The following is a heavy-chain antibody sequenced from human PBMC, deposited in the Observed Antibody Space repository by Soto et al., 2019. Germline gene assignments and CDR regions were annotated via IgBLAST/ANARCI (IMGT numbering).Heavy chain of an antibody. CDR1: GFTFSSYG. D-gene: IGHD1-1*01. V-gene: IGHV3-33*01. J-gene: IGHJ4*02. CDR3: ARQSLGNIRLRGFDY. CDR2: IWYDGGNK. Sequence: QVQLVESGGGVVQPGRSLRLSCAASGFTFSSYGMHWVRQAPGKGLEWVAVIWYDGGNKYYADSVKGRFTISRDNSKNTRYLQMNSLRAEDTAVYYCARQSLGNIRLRGFDYWGQGALVTVSS.